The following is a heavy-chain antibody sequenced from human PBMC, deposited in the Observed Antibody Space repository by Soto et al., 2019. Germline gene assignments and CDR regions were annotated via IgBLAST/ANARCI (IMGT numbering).Heavy chain of an antibody. CDR3: ARLDSYGSKVDYYYGMDV. CDR1: GYSFTSYW. D-gene: IGHD5-18*01. Sequence: PGESLKISCKGSGYSFTSYWIGWVRQMPGKGLEWMGIIYPGDSDTRYSPSFQGQVTISADKSISTAYLQWSSLKASDTAMYYCARLDSYGSKVDYYYGMDVWGQGTTVTVSS. J-gene: IGHJ6*02. CDR2: IYPGDSDT. V-gene: IGHV5-51*01.